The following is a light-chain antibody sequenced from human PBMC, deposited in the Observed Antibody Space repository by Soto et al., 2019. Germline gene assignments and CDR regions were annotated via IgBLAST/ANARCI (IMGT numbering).Light chain of an antibody. CDR3: QQRSNWPRGT. J-gene: IGKJ2*01. V-gene: IGKV3-11*01. Sequence: EIVLTQSPATLSLSPGERATLSCRASQSVGSYLGWYQHKPGQAPRLLIYDASNRAPGIPARFSGSGSGTDFTLTSSSLEPEDFAVYYCQQRSNWPRGTFGQGTKREIK. CDR1: QSVGSY. CDR2: DAS.